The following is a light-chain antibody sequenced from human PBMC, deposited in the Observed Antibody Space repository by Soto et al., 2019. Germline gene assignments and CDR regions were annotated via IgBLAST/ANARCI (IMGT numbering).Light chain of an antibody. Sequence: QSALTQPASVSGSPGQSITISCTRTNSDVGAYNYVSWYQQHPGKAPKLMIYEVSNRPSGVSNRFSGSKSGNTASLTISGLQAEDEADYYCSSYTRSSTGVFGGGTKVTVL. V-gene: IGLV2-14*01. CDR2: EVS. CDR3: SSYTRSSTGV. CDR1: NSDVGAYNY. J-gene: IGLJ2*01.